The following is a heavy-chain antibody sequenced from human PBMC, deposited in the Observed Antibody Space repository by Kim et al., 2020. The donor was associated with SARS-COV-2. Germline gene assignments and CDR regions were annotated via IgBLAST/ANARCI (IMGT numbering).Heavy chain of an antibody. Sequence: GGSLRLSCAASGFTFSSYGMHWVRQAPGKGLEWVAVIWYDGSNKYYADSVKGRFTISRDNSKNTLYLQMNSLRAEDTAVYYCARDSAAVAGFIDYWGQGTLVTVSS. CDR2: IWYDGSNK. D-gene: IGHD6-19*01. CDR1: GFTFSSYG. CDR3: ARDSAAVAGFIDY. J-gene: IGHJ4*02. V-gene: IGHV3-33*01.